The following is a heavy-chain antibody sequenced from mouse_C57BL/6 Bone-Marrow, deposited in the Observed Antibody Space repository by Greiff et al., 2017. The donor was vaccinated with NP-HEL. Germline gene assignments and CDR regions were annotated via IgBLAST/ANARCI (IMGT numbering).Heavy chain of an antibody. CDR1: GYTFTSYW. D-gene: IGHD1-1*01. V-gene: IGHV1-64*01. CDR2: INPNSGST. Sequence: QVQLQQPGAELVKPGASVKLSCKASGYTFTSYWMHWVKQRPGQGLEWIGMINPNSGSTNYNEKFKSKATLTVDKSSSTAYMQLSSLTSEDSAYYYGNDDGSKGDYWGQGNALTVTA. CDR3: NDDGSKGDY. J-gene: IGHJ2*01.